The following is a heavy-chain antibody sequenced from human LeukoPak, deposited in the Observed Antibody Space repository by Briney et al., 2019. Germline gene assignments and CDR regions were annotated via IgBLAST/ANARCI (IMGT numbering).Heavy chain of an antibody. V-gene: IGHV1-2*02. CDR2: INPNSGGT. CDR1: GYTFTGYY. CDR3: ASGYCSSTSCYEYYYYYGMDV. D-gene: IGHD2-2*01. J-gene: IGHJ6*02. Sequence: ASVKVSCKASGYTFTGYYMHWVRQAPGQGLEWMGWINPNSGGTNYAQKFQGRVTMTRDTSISTAYMELSRLRSDDTAVYYCASGYCSSTSCYEYYYYYGMDVWGQGTTVTVSS.